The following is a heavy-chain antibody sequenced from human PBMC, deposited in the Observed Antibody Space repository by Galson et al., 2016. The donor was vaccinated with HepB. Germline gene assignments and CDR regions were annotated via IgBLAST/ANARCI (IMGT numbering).Heavy chain of an antibody. CDR1: GEFLGGYY. D-gene: IGHD2-15*01. CDR3: SRYLYHCIGFPCHVVGVFNS. Sequence: SETLSLTCAMYGEFLGGYYWSWMRQPPGKGLEWIGEINHSGRATYNPSLKIRVTISIDTSKNQFSLQLSSVTAADTAIYYCSRYLYHCIGFPCHVVGVFNSWGQVILLTVSS. V-gene: IGHV4-34*01. J-gene: IGHJ5*01. CDR2: INHSGRA.